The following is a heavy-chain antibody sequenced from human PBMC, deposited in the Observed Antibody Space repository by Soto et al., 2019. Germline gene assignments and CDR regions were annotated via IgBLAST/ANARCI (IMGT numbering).Heavy chain of an antibody. D-gene: IGHD3-3*01. Sequence: ASVKVSCKASGYTFTSYDINWVRQATGQGLEWMGWMNPNSGNTGYAQKFQGRVTMTRNTSISTAYMELSSLRSEDTAVYYCAREGITIFGVVTGGYYYDMDVWGNGTTVTV. CDR2: MNPNSGNT. J-gene: IGHJ6*03. V-gene: IGHV1-8*01. CDR1: GYTFTSYD. CDR3: AREGITIFGVVTGGYYYDMDV.